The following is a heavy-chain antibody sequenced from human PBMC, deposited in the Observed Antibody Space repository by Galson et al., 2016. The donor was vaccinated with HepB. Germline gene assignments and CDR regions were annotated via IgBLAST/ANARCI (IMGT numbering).Heavy chain of an antibody. CDR3: ARVGRHGNLDC. V-gene: IGHV3-7*01. CDR1: GIIFSGPW. J-gene: IGHJ4*02. D-gene: IGHD1-14*01. CDR2: IKEEGYDN. Sequence: SLRLSCAGSGIIFSGPWMSWVRQAPGKGLERVATIKEEGYDNSYVASVKGRFTISRDNAKNSLYLEMSSLRAEDTAVYYWARVGRHGNLDCWGQGTLVTVSS.